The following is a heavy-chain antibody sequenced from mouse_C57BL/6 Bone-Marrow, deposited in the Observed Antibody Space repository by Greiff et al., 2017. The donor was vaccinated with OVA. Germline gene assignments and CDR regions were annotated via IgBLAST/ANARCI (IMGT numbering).Heavy chain of an antibody. D-gene: IGHD2-4*01. V-gene: IGHV5-15*01. CDR1: GFTFSDYG. Sequence: EVKLMESGGGLVQPGGSLKLSCAASGFTFSDYGMAWVRQAPRKGPEWVAFISNLAYSIYYADTVTGRFTISRENAKNTLYLEMSSLRSEDTAMYYCARHGGLRDAMDYWGQGTSVTVSS. CDR2: ISNLAYSI. CDR3: ARHGGLRDAMDY. J-gene: IGHJ4*01.